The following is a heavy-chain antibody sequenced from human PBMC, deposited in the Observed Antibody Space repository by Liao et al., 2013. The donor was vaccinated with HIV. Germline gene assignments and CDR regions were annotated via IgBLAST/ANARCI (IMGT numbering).Heavy chain of an antibody. D-gene: IGHD3-9*01. J-gene: IGHJ3*01. Sequence: QVQLQQWGAGLLKPSETLSLTCAVYGGSFSGYYWSWVRQPPGKGLEWIGEINQSGSTNYNPSLKSRVTISVDTSKNQFSLKLSSVTAADTAVYYCARGSRYFDWILSGPRLITDAFSFWGQGTMVTSLQ. CDR2: INQSGST. CDR1: GGSFSGYY. CDR3: ARGSRYFDWILSGPRLITDAFSF. V-gene: IGHV4-34*01.